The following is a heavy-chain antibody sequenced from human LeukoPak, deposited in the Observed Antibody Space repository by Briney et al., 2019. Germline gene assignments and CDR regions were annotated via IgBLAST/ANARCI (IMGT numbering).Heavy chain of an antibody. Sequence: ASVKVSCKASGYTFTSYGISWVRQAPGQGLEWMGWISAYNGNTNYAQKLQGRVTMTTDTSTSTAYMELRGLRSDDTAVYYCGRYVWGSYHLDYWGQGTLVTVSS. J-gene: IGHJ4*02. CDR1: GYTFTSYG. V-gene: IGHV1-18*01. CDR3: GRYVWGSYHLDY. D-gene: IGHD3-16*02. CDR2: ISAYNGNT.